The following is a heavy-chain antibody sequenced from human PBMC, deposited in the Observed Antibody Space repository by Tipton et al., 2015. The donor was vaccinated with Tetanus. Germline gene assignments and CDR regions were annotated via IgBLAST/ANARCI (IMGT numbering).Heavy chain of an antibody. J-gene: IGHJ4*02. CDR2: ISSTSSYI. Sequence: SLRLSCAVSGFVFSSYTMNWVRQAPGKGLEWVASISSTSSYIYYADSVKGRFIISRDNAKNSLYLQMSSLRGDDTAVYYCASGSTLDCWGQGALVSVSS. CDR1: GFVFSSYT. V-gene: IGHV3-21*01. D-gene: IGHD6-25*01. CDR3: ASGSTLDC.